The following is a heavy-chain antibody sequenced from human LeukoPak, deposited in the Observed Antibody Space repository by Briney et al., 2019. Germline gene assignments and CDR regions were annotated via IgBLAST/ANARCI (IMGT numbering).Heavy chain of an antibody. J-gene: IGHJ6*02. CDR2: IYSGGST. D-gene: IGHD2-2*01. V-gene: IGHV3-53*01. CDR1: GLTASSNY. Sequence: PGGSLRLSCAASGLTASSNYMSWVRQAPGKGLECVTVIYSGGSTYYADSVKGRFTISRDNSKNTLYLQMNSLRAEDTAMYYCASQLFPNGMDVWGQGTTVTASS. CDR3: ASQLFPNGMDV.